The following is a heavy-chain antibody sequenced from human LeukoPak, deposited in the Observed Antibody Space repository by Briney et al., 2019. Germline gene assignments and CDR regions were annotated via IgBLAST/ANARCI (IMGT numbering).Heavy chain of an antibody. CDR2: MNPNSGNT. V-gene: IGHV1-8*01. CDR1: GYTFTSYD. J-gene: IGHJ6*02. Sequence: ASVKVSCKASGYTFTSYDINWVRQATGQGLEWMGWMNPNSGNTGYAQKFQGRVTMTRNTSISTAYMELSSLRSEDTAVYYCARRSRYCSSTSCRTYYYGMDVWGQGTTVTVSS. CDR3: ARRSRYCSSTSCRTYYYGMDV. D-gene: IGHD2-2*01.